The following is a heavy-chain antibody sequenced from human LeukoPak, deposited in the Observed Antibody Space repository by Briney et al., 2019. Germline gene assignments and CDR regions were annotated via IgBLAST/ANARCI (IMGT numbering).Heavy chain of an antibody. CDR3: ARDEYYYDSSGLDY. Sequence: RTGGCLRLSCAASEFTFDDHAMHWVRQAPGRSLEWISLISWDGSGAYYADSVKGRFTISRDNSKNSLYLQMNSLRAEDTAVYYCARDEYYYDSSGLDYWGQGTLVTVSS. V-gene: IGHV3-43D*03. J-gene: IGHJ4*02. CDR2: ISWDGSGA. D-gene: IGHD3-22*01. CDR1: EFTFDDHA.